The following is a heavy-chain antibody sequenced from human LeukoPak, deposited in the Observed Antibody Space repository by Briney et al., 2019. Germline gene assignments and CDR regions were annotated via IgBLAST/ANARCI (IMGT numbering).Heavy chain of an antibody. CDR3: ARDLSISGAYSWFDP. CDR1: GYTFTAYY. Sequence: ASVKVSCKASGYTFTAYYMHWVRQAPGQGLEWMGWINPNSGGTNYAQKFQGRVTMTRDTSITTAYMELSRLRSDDTAVYYCARDLSISGAYSWFDPWGQGTLVTVSS. V-gene: IGHV1-2*02. CDR2: INPNSGGT. J-gene: IGHJ5*02. D-gene: IGHD3-3*01.